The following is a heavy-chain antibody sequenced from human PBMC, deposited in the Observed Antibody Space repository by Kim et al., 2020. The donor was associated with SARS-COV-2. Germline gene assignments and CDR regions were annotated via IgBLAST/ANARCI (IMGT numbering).Heavy chain of an antibody. J-gene: IGHJ3*02. CDR3: ARASHYSTADAFDI. CDR1: GFIFSTYG. Sequence: GGSLRLSCAASGFIFSTYGMHWVRQAPGKGLEWVAVIWYDEKSEYYADSVKGRVTISRDNSKGTVYLQMNSLRAEDTAVYDCARASHYSTADAFDILGQG. CDR2: IWYDEKSE. V-gene: IGHV3-33*03. D-gene: IGHD2-2*01.